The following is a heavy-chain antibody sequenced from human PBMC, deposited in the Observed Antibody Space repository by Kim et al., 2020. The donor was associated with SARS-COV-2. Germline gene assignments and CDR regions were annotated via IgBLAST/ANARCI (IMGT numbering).Heavy chain of an antibody. Sequence: GGSLRLSCAASGFRFSSYAMHWFRQAPGKGLEWVAVISYDGSNKYYADSVKGRFTISRDNSKNTLYLQMNSLRAEGTAVYYCARGLILAVAGNNFDYWGQGTLVTVSS. CDR3: ARGLILAVAGNNFDY. V-gene: IGHV3-30*04. CDR1: GFRFSSYA. J-gene: IGHJ4*02. D-gene: IGHD6-19*01. CDR2: ISYDGSNK.